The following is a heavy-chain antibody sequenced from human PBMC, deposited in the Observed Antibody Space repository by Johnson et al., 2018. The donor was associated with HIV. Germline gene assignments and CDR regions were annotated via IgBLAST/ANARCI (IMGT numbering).Heavy chain of an antibody. D-gene: IGHD6-13*01. V-gene: IGHV3-20*04. CDR2: IDWNGGST. Sequence: VQLVESGGGVVRPGGSLKLSCAASGFSFDDYGMSWVRQPPGKGLEWVSGIDWNGGSTIYADAVRGRFTISRDNAKNSLYLQMNSLRAEDTALYYCTRARYSSSWYNGDAFDIWGQGTMVTVSS. CDR3: TRARYSSSWYNGDAFDI. CDR1: GFSFDDYG. J-gene: IGHJ3*02.